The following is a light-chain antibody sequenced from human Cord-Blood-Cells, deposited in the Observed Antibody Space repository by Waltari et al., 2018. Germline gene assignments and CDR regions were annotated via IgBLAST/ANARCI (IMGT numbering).Light chain of an antibody. J-gene: IGLJ3*02. CDR2: EVS. CDR3: SSYAGSNNLV. V-gene: IGLV2-8*01. CDR1: SSDVGGYNY. Sequence: QSALTQPPSASGSPGQSVTISCTGTSSDVGGYNYFSWYQQHPGKAPKLMIYEVSNRPSGVPDRFSGSKSGNTASLTVSGLQAEDEADYYCSSYAGSNNLVFGGGTKLTVL.